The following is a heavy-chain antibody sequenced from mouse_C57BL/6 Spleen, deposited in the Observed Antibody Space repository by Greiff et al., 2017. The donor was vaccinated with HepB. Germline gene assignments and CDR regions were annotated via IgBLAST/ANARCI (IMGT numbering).Heavy chain of an antibody. CDR2: FHPYNDDA. Sequence: QVQLQQSGAELVKPGASVKMSCKASGYTFTTYPIEWMKQNHGKSLEWIGNFHPYNDDAKYNEKFKGKATLTVEKSSSTVYMELSRLTSDDSAVYYCARGYYYGSSYYAMDYWGQGTSVTVSS. CDR3: ARGYYYGSSYYAMDY. J-gene: IGHJ4*01. D-gene: IGHD1-1*01. CDR1: GYTFTTYP. V-gene: IGHV1-47*01.